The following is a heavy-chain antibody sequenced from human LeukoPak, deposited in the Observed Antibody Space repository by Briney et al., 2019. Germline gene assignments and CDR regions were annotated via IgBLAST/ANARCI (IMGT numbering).Heavy chain of an antibody. CDR3: ARQRGYSYGLLDY. V-gene: IGHV3-7*01. J-gene: IGHJ4*02. Sequence: GGSLRLSCAASGFTLSSYWMSWVRQAPGKGLEWVANIKQDGSEKYYVDSVKGRFTISRDNAKNSLYLQMNSLRAEDTAVYYCARQRGYSYGLLDYWGQGTLVTVSS. CDR2: IKQDGSEK. D-gene: IGHD5-18*01. CDR1: GFTLSSYW.